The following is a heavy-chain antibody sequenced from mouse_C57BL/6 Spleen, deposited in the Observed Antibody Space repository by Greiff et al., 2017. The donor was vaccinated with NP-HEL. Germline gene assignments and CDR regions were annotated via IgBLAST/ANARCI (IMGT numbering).Heavy chain of an antibody. CDR3: VRYPYYGSDFDV. Sequence: VQRVESGPELVKPGASVKISCKASGYAFSSSWMNWVKQRPGKGLEWIGRIYPGDGDTNYNGKFKGKATLTADKSSSTAYMQLSSLTSEDSAVYFCVRYPYYGSDFDVWGTGTTVTVSS. D-gene: IGHD1-1*01. J-gene: IGHJ1*03. CDR2: IYPGDGDT. CDR1: GYAFSSSW. V-gene: IGHV1-82*01.